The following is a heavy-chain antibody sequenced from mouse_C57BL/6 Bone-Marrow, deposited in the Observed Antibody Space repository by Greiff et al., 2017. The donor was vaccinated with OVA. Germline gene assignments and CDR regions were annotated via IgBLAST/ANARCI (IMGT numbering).Heavy chain of an antibody. Sequence: DVKLQESGPGLVKPSQSLSLTCSVTGYSITSGYYWNWIRQFPGNKLEWMGYISYDGSNNYNPSLKNRISITRDTSKNQFFLKLNSVTTEDTATYYCARDHWGAMDYWGQGTSVTVSS. V-gene: IGHV3-6*01. CDR1: GYSITSGYY. CDR2: ISYDGSN. J-gene: IGHJ4*01. D-gene: IGHD4-1*01. CDR3: ARDHWGAMDY.